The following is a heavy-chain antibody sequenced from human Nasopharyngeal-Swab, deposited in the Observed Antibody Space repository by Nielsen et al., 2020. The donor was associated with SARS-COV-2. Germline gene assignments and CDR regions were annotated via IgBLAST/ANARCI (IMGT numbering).Heavy chain of an antibody. Sequence: SETLSLTCTVSGGSISSYYWSWIRQPPGKGLEWIGYIYYSGSTNYNPSPKSRVTISVDTSKNQFSLKLSSVTAADTAVYYCARDRGWYVDYWGQGTLVTVSS. J-gene: IGHJ4*02. V-gene: IGHV4-59*01. CDR3: ARDRGWYVDY. CDR2: IYYSGST. CDR1: GGSISSYY. D-gene: IGHD3-10*01.